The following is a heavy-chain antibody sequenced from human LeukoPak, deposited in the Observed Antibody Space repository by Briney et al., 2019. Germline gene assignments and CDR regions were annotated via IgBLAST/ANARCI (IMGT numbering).Heavy chain of an antibody. J-gene: IGHJ4*02. V-gene: IGHV4-30-4*01. Sequence: SETLSLTCTVSGGSISSGDYYWSWIRQPPGKGLEWIGYIYYSGSTNYNPSLKSRVTISVDTSKNQFSLKLSSVTAADTAVYYCARLESGYAFDYWGQGTLVTVSS. D-gene: IGHD3-22*01. CDR3: ARLESGYAFDY. CDR1: GGSISSGDYY. CDR2: IYYSGST.